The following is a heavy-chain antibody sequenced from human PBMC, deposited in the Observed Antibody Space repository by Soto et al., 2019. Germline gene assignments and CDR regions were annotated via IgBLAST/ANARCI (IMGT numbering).Heavy chain of an antibody. J-gene: IGHJ6*02. D-gene: IGHD1-26*01. Sequence: SETLSLTCAVYGGSFSGYYWSWIRQPPGKGLEWIGEINHSGSTNYNPSLKSRVTISVDTSKNQFSLKLSSVTAADTAVYYCAREREATEDGMDVWGQGTTVTSP. V-gene: IGHV4-34*01. CDR2: INHSGST. CDR3: AREREATEDGMDV. CDR1: GGSFSGYY.